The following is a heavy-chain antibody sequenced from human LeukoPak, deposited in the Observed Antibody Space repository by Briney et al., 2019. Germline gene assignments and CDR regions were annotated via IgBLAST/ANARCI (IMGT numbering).Heavy chain of an antibody. J-gene: IGHJ4*02. V-gene: IGHV4-59*01. CDR2: IYYSGSA. Sequence: PSETLSLTCTVSGDSIRSYYWSWIRQPPGKGLEWIGYIYYSGSANYSPSLKSRVTISLDTSQNQISLNLTSVTAADTAVYYCAGTGQWLAFDYWGQGTLVTVSS. CDR3: AGTGQWLAFDY. CDR1: GDSIRSYY. D-gene: IGHD6-19*01.